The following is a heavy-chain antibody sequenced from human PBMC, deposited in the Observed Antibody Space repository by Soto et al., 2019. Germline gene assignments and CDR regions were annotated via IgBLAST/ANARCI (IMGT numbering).Heavy chain of an antibody. CDR3: AKGRSENYDFWSGYLGYMDV. J-gene: IGHJ6*03. CDR1: GFTFSSYA. Sequence: GGSLRLSCAASGFTFSSYAMSWVRQAPGKGLEWVSAISGSGGSTYYADSVKGRFTISRDNSKNTLYRQMNSLRAEDTAVYYCAKGRSENYDFWSGYLGYMDVWGKGTTVTV. CDR2: ISGSGGST. D-gene: IGHD3-3*01. V-gene: IGHV3-23*01.